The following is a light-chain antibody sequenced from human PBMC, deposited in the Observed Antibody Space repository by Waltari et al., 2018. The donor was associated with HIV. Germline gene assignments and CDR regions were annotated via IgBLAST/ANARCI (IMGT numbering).Light chain of an antibody. CDR3: QVWDSSSAHQV. J-gene: IGLJ1*01. CDR1: NIGRKS. Sequence: SYVLTQPPSVSVAPGQTARITCGGNNIGRKSVHWYQQKPGQAPVLVVYDDSDRPAGIPERFSGSNAGNTATLTISRVEAGDEADYSCQVWDSSSAHQVFGTGTKVTVL. CDR2: DDS. V-gene: IGLV3-21*02.